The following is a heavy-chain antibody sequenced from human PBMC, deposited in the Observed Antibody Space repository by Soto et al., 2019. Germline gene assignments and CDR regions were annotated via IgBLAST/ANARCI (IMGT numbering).Heavy chain of an antibody. CDR2: ISSSSSYT. D-gene: IGHD6-13*01. J-gene: IGHJ6*02. CDR3: ACHRGAAATYYYYYGMDV. CDR1: GFTFSDYY. V-gene: IGHV3-11*05. Sequence: QVQLVESGGGLVKPGGSLRLSCAASGFTFSDYYMSWIRQAPGNGLEWVSYISSSSSYTNYADSVKGRFTISRDNAKNSLYLQMNSLKAEDTAVYYCACHRGAAATYYYYYGMDVWGQGTTVTVSS.